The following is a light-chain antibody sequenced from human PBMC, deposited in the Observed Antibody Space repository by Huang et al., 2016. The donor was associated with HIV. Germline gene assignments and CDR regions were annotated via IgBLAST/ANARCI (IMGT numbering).Light chain of an antibody. CDR3: QQYGSSIT. J-gene: IGKJ5*01. CDR1: QSVSSTY. Sequence: EIVLTQSPVTLSLSPGERATLSCRASQSVSSTYLAWYQQKPGQAPRLLIYDASTRATGIPDRFSGSGSGTDSTLTISRLEPEDFAVFYCQQYGSSITFGQGTRLEIK. CDR2: DAS. V-gene: IGKV3-20*01.